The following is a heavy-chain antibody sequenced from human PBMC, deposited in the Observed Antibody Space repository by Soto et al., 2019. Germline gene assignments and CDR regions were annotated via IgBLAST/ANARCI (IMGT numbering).Heavy chain of an antibody. Sequence: QVQLVESGGGVVQPGRSLRLSCAASGFTFSSYGMHWVRQAPGKGLEWVAVIWYDGSNKYYADSVKGRFTISRDNSKNTLYLQMSSLRAEDTAVYYCARGPKPVAGYTKTALDYWGQGTLVTVSS. D-gene: IGHD6-19*01. CDR2: IWYDGSNK. CDR1: GFTFSSYG. V-gene: IGHV3-33*01. J-gene: IGHJ4*02. CDR3: ARGPKPVAGYTKTALDY.